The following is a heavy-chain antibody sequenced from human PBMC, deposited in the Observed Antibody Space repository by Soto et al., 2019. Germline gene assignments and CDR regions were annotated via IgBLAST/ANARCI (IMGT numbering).Heavy chain of an antibody. CDR3: ARRGRDGSGSYLRKRYNWFDP. CDR2: INHSGST. V-gene: IGHV4-34*01. J-gene: IGHJ5*02. D-gene: IGHD3-10*01. Sequence: SETLSLTCAVYGGSCSGYYWSWIRQPPRKGLEWIGKINHSGSTNYNPSLKSRVTISVDTSKNQFSLKLSSVTAADTAVYYCARRGRDGSGSYLRKRYNWFDPWGQGTLVTVSS. CDR1: GGSCSGYY.